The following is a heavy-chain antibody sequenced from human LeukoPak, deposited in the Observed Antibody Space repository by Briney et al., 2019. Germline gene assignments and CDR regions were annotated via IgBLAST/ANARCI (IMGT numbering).Heavy chain of an antibody. D-gene: IGHD1-14*01. Sequence: SETLSLTCTVSGGTISSSSYYWGWIRQPPGKGLEWIGSIYYSGSTYYNPSLKSRVTISVDTSKNQFSLKLSSATAADTAVYYCARTTSAAEDYWGQGTLVTVSS. V-gene: IGHV4-39*01. J-gene: IGHJ4*02. CDR2: IYYSGST. CDR1: GGTISSSSYY. CDR3: ARTTSAAEDY.